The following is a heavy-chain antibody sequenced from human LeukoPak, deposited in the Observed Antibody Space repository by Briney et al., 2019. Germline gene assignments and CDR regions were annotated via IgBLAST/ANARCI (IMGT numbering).Heavy chain of an antibody. Sequence: PGGSLRLSCAASGFTFSNYWMYWVRQALGKGLVWVSRIKPDGSSTSYADSVKGRFTISRDNAKNTLYLQMNSLRAEDTAVYYCATLVTFGAFDVWGQGTVVTVSS. CDR1: GFTFSNYW. CDR3: ATLVTFGAFDV. V-gene: IGHV3-74*01. J-gene: IGHJ3*01. CDR2: IKPDGSST. D-gene: IGHD4-11*01.